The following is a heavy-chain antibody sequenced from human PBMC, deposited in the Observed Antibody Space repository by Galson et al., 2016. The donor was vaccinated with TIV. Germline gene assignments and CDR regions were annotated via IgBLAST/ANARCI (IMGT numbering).Heavy chain of an antibody. J-gene: IGHJ4*02. D-gene: IGHD3-22*01. CDR2: INGPGGTT. CDR1: GFTFKKYG. Sequence: SLRLSCAASGFTFKKYGMAWVRQAPGKGLELVSAINGPGGTTYYADSVKDRFTVSRGNFENTLYLQMNSLSADDTAVYYCAKLRGDLYYYDSTGYYFFDSWGQGILVTVSS. CDR3: AKLRGDLYYYDSTGYYFFDS. V-gene: IGHV3-23*01.